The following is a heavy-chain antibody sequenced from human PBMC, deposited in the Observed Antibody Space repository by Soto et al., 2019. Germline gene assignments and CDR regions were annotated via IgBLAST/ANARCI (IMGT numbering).Heavy chain of an antibody. V-gene: IGHV4-39*01. D-gene: IGHD2-2*01. CDR3: ARLHCDSPNCVPLDP. CDR1: GGSISSRGYY. CDR2: IYYSGST. J-gene: IGHJ5*02. Sequence: PSDTLSLTCTVSGGSISSRGYYWGWIRQPPGKGLEWIGTIYYSGSTSYNPSLKSRVTMSVDTSKKQLSLRLRSVTAADTAVYYCARLHCDSPNCVPLDPWGQGTLVTVSS.